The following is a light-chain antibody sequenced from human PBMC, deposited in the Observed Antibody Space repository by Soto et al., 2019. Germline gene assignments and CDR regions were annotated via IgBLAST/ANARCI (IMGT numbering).Light chain of an antibody. V-gene: IGKV3-20*01. J-gene: IGKJ5*01. Sequence: EIVLTQSPGTLSLSPGERVTLSCRASQSVSSSYLAWYQQKPGQAPRLLIYGASSRATGIPDRFSGTGSGTDFTLTISRLEPEDFAVYYCQLRRTFGQGTRLEIK. CDR2: GAS. CDR3: QLRRT. CDR1: QSVSSSY.